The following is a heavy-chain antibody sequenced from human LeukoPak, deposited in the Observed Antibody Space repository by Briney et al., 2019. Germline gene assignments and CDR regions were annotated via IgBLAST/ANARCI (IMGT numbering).Heavy chain of an antibody. Sequence: PGESLRLSCAASGFTFSEFEMNWVRQAPGKGLEWVSDISSGGTTIFYADSVKGRFTISRDNAKNSLYLQMNNLRDEDTAIYYCTRGLVVWGQGALVTVSS. D-gene: IGHD2-2*01. V-gene: IGHV3-48*03. J-gene: IGHJ4*02. CDR3: TRGLVV. CDR2: ISSGGTTI. CDR1: GFTFSEFE.